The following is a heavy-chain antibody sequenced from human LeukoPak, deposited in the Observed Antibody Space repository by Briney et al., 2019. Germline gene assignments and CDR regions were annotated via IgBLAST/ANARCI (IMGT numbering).Heavy chain of an antibody. CDR3: ARGGLGYLAVAVHFDY. CDR2: INAYNGNT. CDR1: GCIYTRYG. Sequence: AAVKVCCKASGCIYTRYGISGVRPAAGQGLAWMGGINAYNGNTNYAQKLQGRVTMTSDTSMSTAYMELRSLRSDDTAVYYCARGGLGYLAVAVHFDYWGQGTLVTVSS. D-gene: IGHD6-19*01. J-gene: IGHJ4*02. V-gene: IGHV1-18*01.